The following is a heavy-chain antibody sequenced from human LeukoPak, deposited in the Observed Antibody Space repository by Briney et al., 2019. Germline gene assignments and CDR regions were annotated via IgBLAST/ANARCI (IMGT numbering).Heavy chain of an antibody. CDR1: GGTFPTYI. D-gene: IGHD4-23*01. J-gene: IGHJ3*02. CDR2: IIPILGIV. Sequence: RASVKVSCKAPGGTFPTYIINWVRQAPGQGLEWMGRIIPILGIVNYAQKFQGRVTITADKSTSTAYMELSSLRSDDTAVYYCARPTYGGNPIDDAFDIWGQGTMVTVSS. V-gene: IGHV1-69*02. CDR3: ARPTYGGNPIDDAFDI.